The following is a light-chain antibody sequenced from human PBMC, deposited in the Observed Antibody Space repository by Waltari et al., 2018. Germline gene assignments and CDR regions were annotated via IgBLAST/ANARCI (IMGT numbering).Light chain of an antibody. V-gene: IGKV4-1*01. CDR1: QSVLYSPNNKNY. Sequence: DIVMTQSQDSLAVSLGERATINCKSSQSVLYSPNNKNYLAWYQQKPGQPPKMLIYWASTRESGVPDRFSGSGSGTDFTLTISSLQAEDVAVYYCQQYYTIPVTFGQGTKVEIK. CDR2: WAS. CDR3: QQYYTIPVT. J-gene: IGKJ1*01.